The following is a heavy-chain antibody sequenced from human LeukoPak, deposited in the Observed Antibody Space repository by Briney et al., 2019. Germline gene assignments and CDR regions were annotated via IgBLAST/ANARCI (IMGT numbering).Heavy chain of an antibody. CDR3: AKDMVPRYYDSSGYYLDY. CDR2: ISGSGGTT. Sequence: GGSLRLSCAASGFTFSSYAMSWVRQAPGKGLEWVSAISGSGGTTYYADSVKGRFTISRDSSKNTLCLQMNSLRAEDTAVYYCAKDMVPRYYDSSGYYLDYWGQGTLVTVSS. CDR1: GFTFSSYA. V-gene: IGHV3-23*01. J-gene: IGHJ4*02. D-gene: IGHD3-22*01.